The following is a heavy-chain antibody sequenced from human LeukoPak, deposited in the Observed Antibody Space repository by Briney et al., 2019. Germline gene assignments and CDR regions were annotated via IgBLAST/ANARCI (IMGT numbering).Heavy chain of an antibody. V-gene: IGHV3-48*04. Sequence: PGGSLRLSCAASGFTFSSYSMNWVRQAPGEGLEWVSYISSSSSTIYYADSVKGRFTISRDNAKNSLYLQMNSLRAEDTAVYYCASTYYDFIMDVWGRGTTVTVSS. CDR3: ASTYYDFIMDV. D-gene: IGHD3-3*01. CDR2: ISSSSSTI. CDR1: GFTFSSYS. J-gene: IGHJ6*03.